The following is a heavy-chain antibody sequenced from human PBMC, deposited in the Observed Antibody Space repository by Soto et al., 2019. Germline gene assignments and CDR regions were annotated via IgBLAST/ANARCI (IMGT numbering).Heavy chain of an antibody. CDR1: GFTFGDYA. CDR2: IRSKAYGGTT. J-gene: IGHJ4*02. V-gene: IGHV3-49*03. D-gene: IGHD6-13*01. CDR3: TRDHEYSSILNNTRSPDFDT. Sequence: GGSLRLSCTASGFTFGDYAMSWFRQAPGKGLEWVGFIRSKAYGGTTEYAASVKGRFTISRDDSKSIAYLQMNSLKTEDTAVYCCTRDHEYSSILNNTRSPDFDTWGQENLLTISS.